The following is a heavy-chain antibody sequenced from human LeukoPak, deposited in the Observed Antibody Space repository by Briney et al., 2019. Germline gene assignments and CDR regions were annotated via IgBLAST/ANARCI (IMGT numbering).Heavy chain of an antibody. J-gene: IGHJ4*02. CDR3: AKVGYYYDSSGAFDY. V-gene: IGHV3-23*01. CDR2: ISGSGGST. D-gene: IGHD3-22*01. Sequence: GGSLRLSCAASGFTFSSYAMSWVRQAPGKGLEWVSAISGSGGSTYYADSVKGRFTISRDNSKNTLYLQMNSLRAEDTAVYYCAKVGYYYDSSGAFDYWGQGTLVTVPS. CDR1: GFTFSSYA.